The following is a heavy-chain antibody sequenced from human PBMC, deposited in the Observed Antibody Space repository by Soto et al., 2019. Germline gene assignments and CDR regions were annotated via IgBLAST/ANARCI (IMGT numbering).Heavy chain of an antibody. CDR1: GLTFSNYA. J-gene: IGHJ4*02. D-gene: IGHD6-13*01. CDR2: ISYDGSNK. CDR3: ARDVFDSSSLDY. Sequence: QVQPVESGGGVVQPGRSLRLSCAASGLTFSNYAMHWVRQAPGKGLEWVAVISYDGSNKYYADSVRGRLTISRDNSKSTLYLQINSLRAEDTALYYCARDVFDSSSLDYWGQGTLVTVSS. V-gene: IGHV3-30-3*01.